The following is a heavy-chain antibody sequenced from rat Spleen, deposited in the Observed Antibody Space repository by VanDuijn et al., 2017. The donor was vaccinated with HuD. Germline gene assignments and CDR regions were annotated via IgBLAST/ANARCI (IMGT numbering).Heavy chain of an antibody. V-gene: IGHV5-36*01. CDR3: TRYYQGYVMDA. J-gene: IGHJ4*01. D-gene: IGHD1-4*01. Sequence: EVKLVESGGGLVQPGRSLKLSCAASGFTFDDYGMAWVRQAPKNGLEWVASINWGGSSTYYPDNVKGRFTISRDNAKNALYLQMTKLGSEDTAIYYCTRYYQGYVMDAWGQGASVTVSS. CDR2: INWGGSST. CDR1: GFTFDDYG.